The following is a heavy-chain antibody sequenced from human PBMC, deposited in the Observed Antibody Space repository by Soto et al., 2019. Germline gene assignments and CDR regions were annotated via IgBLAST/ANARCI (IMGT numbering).Heavy chain of an antibody. CDR3: ARGQYCSGGTCYSAPDY. D-gene: IGHD2-15*01. J-gene: IGHJ4*02. Sequence: EVQLVESGGGLVQPGGSLRLFCGASGFTFSTYWMYWVRQAPGKGLVWVSRINGDGSKTSYAYSVKGRFTISRDNAKNTLYLQMNSLRAEDTALYYCARGQYCSGGTCYSAPDYWGQGTLVTVSS. CDR1: GFTFSTYW. V-gene: IGHV3-74*01. CDR2: INGDGSKT.